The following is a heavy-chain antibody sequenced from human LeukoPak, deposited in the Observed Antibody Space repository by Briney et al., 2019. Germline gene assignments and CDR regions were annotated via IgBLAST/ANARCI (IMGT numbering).Heavy chain of an antibody. J-gene: IGHJ6*04. Sequence: PSETLSLTCTVSGGSVSSATSYWSWIRQPPGKGLEWIGYMHHSGSTNYNSSLKTRVIISVDTSKNQFSLKLSSVTAADTAVYYCAREVVGDNYGMDVWGEGTTVTVSS. CDR3: AREVVGDNYGMDV. CDR2: MHHSGST. V-gene: IGHV4-61*01. CDR1: GGSVSSATSY. D-gene: IGHD1-26*01.